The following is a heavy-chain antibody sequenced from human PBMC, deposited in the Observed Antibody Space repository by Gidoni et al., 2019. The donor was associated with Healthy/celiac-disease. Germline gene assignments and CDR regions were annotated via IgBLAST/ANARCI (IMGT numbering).Heavy chain of an antibody. Sequence: EVQLVESGGGLVQPGGSLRLSCAASGFTFSRYWMSWVRQAPGKGLEWGANIKQDGSEKYYVDSVKGRFTISRDNAKNSLYLQMNSLRAEDTAVYYCARGGWFGELPSSHDAFDIWGQGTMVTVSS. CDR3: ARGGWFGELPSSHDAFDI. CDR1: GFTFSRYW. V-gene: IGHV3-7*03. D-gene: IGHD3-10*01. CDR2: IKQDGSEK. J-gene: IGHJ3*02.